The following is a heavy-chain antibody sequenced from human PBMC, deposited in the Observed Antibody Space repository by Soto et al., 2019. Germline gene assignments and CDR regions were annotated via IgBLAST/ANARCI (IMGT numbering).Heavy chain of an antibody. CDR1: GFTFNSYW. D-gene: IGHD3-3*02. CDR2: LNSDESTT. J-gene: IGHJ4*02. V-gene: IGHV3-74*01. Sequence: EVQLVESGGGLVQPGGSLRLSCAASGFTFNSYWMHWVRQAPGKGLVWVSRLNSDESTTNYADSVKGRFTISRDNAKNTLYRQMDSLRADDTDVYYCGRGAFHKYYLDYWGQGHLVAASS. CDR3: GRGAFHKYYLDY.